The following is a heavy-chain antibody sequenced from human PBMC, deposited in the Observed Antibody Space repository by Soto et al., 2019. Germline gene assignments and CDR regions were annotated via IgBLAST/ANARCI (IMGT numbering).Heavy chain of an antibody. CDR3: TRRASSSFYHFDF. CDR2: IDPSDSYV. CDR1: GYSFTAYW. V-gene: IGHV5-10-1*01. Sequence: PGESLKISCQASGYSFTAYWITWVRQMPGKGLEWMATIDPSDSYVHYSPSFRGHVTFSVDRSITTVYLQWNSLKASDSAMYFCTRRASSSFYHFDFWGQGALVTVS. J-gene: IGHJ4*02. D-gene: IGHD2-2*01.